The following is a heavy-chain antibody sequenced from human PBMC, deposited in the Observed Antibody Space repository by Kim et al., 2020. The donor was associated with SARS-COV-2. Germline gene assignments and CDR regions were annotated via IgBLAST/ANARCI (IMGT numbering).Heavy chain of an antibody. Sequence: ASVKVSCKASGYTFTSYGISWVRQAPGQGLEWMGWISAYNGNTNYAQKLQGRVTMTTDTSTSTAYMELRSLRSDDTAVYYCARRGHIVVVPAAIDYYYGMDGGGQGTTVTVSS. CDR2: ISAYNGNT. CDR3: ARRGHIVVVPAAIDYYYGMDG. D-gene: IGHD2-2*01. V-gene: IGHV1-18*01. CDR1: GYTFTSYG. J-gene: IGHJ6*02.